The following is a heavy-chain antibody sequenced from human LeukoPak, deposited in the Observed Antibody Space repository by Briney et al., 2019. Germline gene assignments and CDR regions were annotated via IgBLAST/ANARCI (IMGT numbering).Heavy chain of an antibody. CDR3: AGVWVGSSRWGGGFDY. CDR2: ISYDGSNK. D-gene: IGHD6-13*01. J-gene: IGHJ4*02. V-gene: IGHV3-30-3*01. CDR1: GFTFSSYA. Sequence: PGGSLRLSCAASGFTFSSYAMHWVRQAPGKGLEWVAVISYDGSNKYYADSVKGRFTISRDNSKNTLYLQMNSLRAEDTAVYYCAGVWVGSSRWGGGFDYWGQGTLVTVSS.